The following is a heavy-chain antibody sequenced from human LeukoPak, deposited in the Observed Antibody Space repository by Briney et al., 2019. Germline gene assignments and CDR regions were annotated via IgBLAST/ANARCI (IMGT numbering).Heavy chain of an antibody. CDR3: ARSSGYSYGDLDY. Sequence: ASVKVSCKASGYTFTSYDINWVRQATGQGLEWMGWMNPNSGNTGYAQKFQGRVTMTRNTSISTAYMELSSLRSEDTAVCYCARSSGYSYGDLDYWGQGTLVTVSS. J-gene: IGHJ4*02. V-gene: IGHV1-8*01. CDR1: GYTFTSYD. D-gene: IGHD5-18*01. CDR2: MNPNSGNT.